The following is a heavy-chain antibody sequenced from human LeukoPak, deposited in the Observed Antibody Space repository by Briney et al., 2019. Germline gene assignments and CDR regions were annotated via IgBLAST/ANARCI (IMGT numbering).Heavy chain of an antibody. CDR3: ARPRGYYDILTGYYSTIYFDY. CDR2: ISAYNGNT. D-gene: IGHD3-9*01. Sequence: ASVKVSCKASGYTFTSYGISWVRQAPGQGLEWMGWISAYNGNTNYAQKLQGRVTMTTDTSTSTAYMELRSLRSDDTAVYYCARPRGYYDILTGYYSTIYFDYWGQGTLVTVSS. V-gene: IGHV1-18*01. CDR1: GYTFTSYG. J-gene: IGHJ4*02.